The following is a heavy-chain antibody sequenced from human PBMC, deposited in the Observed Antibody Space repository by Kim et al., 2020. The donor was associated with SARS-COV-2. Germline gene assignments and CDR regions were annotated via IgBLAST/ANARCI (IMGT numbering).Heavy chain of an antibody. CDR3: AKGSKAYDILTGYYNYYYYYGMDV. Sequence: GGSLRLSCAASGFTFSSYAMSWVRQAPGKGLEWVSAISGSGGSTYYADSVKGRFTISRDNSKNTLYLQMNSLRAEDTAVYYCAKGSKAYDILTGYYNYYYYYGMDVWGQGTTVTVSS. CDR2: ISGSGGST. J-gene: IGHJ6*02. V-gene: IGHV3-23*01. CDR1: GFTFSSYA. D-gene: IGHD3-9*01.